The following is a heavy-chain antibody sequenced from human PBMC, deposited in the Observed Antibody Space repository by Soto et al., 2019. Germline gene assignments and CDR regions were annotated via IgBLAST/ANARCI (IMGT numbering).Heavy chain of an antibody. J-gene: IGHJ6*03. Sequence: GGSLRLSCAASGFTFSSYAMSWVRQAPGKGLEWVSAISGSGGGTYYADSVKGRFTISRDNSKNTLYLQMNSLKAEDKAVYYCAKANRELHPMVYAILTYYMDVWGKGTTVTVSS. CDR1: GFTFSSYA. D-gene: IGHD2-8*01. CDR2: ISGSGGGT. V-gene: IGHV3-23*01. CDR3: AKANRELHPMVYAILTYYMDV.